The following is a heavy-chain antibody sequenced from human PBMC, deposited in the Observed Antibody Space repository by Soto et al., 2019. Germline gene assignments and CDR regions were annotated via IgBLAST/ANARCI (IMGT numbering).Heavy chain of an antibody. D-gene: IGHD1-26*01. J-gene: IGHJ6*02. CDR3: ARPSSRSGSYQGDYYDGMDV. CDR2: IIPIFGTA. V-gene: IGHV1-69*01. Sequence: QVQLVQSGAEVKKPGSSVKVSCKASGGTFSSYAISWVRQAPGQGLEWMGGIIPIFGTANYAQKFQGRVTITADESTSTDYMELSSLRSEDKAVYYCARPSSRSGSYQGDYYDGMDVWGQGTTVTVSS. CDR1: GGTFSSYA.